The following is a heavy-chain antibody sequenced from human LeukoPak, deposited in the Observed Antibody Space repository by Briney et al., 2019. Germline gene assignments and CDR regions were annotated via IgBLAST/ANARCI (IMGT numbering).Heavy chain of an antibody. Sequence: PGGSLRLSCAASGFTFSSYSMNWVRQAPGKGLEWVSSISSSSSYIYYADSVKGRFTISRDNAKNSLYLQMNSLRAEDTAVYYCARAVRYFDSYGMDVWGQGTTVTVSS. J-gene: IGHJ6*02. CDR2: ISSSSSYI. V-gene: IGHV3-21*01. CDR3: ARAVRYFDSYGMDV. CDR1: GFTFSSYS. D-gene: IGHD3-9*01.